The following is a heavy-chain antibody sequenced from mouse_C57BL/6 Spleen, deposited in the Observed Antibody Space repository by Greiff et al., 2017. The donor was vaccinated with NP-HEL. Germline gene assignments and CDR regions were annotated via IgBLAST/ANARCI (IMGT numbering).Heavy chain of an antibody. CDR1: GFNIKDDY. J-gene: IGHJ2*01. D-gene: IGHD2-2*01. CDR2: IDPENGDT. CDR3: TTGGVTTRVFDY. V-gene: IGHV14-4*01. Sequence: EVQLQQSGAELVRPGASVKLSCTASGFNIKDDYMHWVKQRPEQGLEWIGWIDPENGDTEYASKFQGKATITADTSSNTAYLQLSSLTSEDTAVYYGTTGGVTTRVFDYWGQGTTLTVSS.